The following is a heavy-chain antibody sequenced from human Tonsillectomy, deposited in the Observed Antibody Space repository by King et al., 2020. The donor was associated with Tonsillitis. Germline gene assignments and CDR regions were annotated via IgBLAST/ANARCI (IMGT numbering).Heavy chain of an antibody. V-gene: IGHV3-69-1*01. Sequence: VQLVESGGGLVKPGGSLRLSCATSGFSFGDHDMNWVRQAPGKGLDSVKGRFTISRDNAKSSLYLKMNSLRAEDTAVYYCARDKGAGYYDSGRGAFDVWGQGTMVTVSS. J-gene: IGHJ3*01. D-gene: IGHD3-22*01. CDR1: GFSFGDHD. CDR3: ARDKGAGYYDSGRGAFDV.